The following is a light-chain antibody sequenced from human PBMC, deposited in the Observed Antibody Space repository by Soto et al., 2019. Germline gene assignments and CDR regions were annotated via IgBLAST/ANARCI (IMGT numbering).Light chain of an antibody. V-gene: IGLV2-14*01. Sequence: QSVLTQPASVSGSPGQSITISCTGTSSDVGAYNHVAWYQQHPGKAPKFMIYEVSNRPSGVSNRFSGSKSGNTASLTISGLQADDEADYYCSSYTSSTTYVFGPGTKVTVL. J-gene: IGLJ1*01. CDR1: SSDVGAYNH. CDR2: EVS. CDR3: SSYTSSTTYV.